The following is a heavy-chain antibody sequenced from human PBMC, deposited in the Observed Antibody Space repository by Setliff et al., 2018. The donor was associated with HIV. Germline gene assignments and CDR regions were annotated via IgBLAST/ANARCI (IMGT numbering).Heavy chain of an antibody. CDR2: IIPPFDAG. CDR3: ARGGLQVVQPHLWFFDL. D-gene: IGHD1-1*01. J-gene: IGHJ2*01. V-gene: IGHV1-69*13. Sequence: GASVKVSCKASGDSFSNYAVNWVRQAPGQGLEWMGGIIPPFDAGIYAQKFQGRVTISADESTSTVYMEVNSLRYEDTAVYYCARGGLQVVQPHLWFFDLWGRGTLVTVSS. CDR1: GDSFSNYA.